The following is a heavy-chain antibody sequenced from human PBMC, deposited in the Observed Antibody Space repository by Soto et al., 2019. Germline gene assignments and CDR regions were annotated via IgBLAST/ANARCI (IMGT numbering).Heavy chain of an antibody. J-gene: IGHJ4*02. CDR3: ARQGGLGVYATNFDY. CDR1: GGSISSYY. Sequence: QVQLQESGPGLVKPSETLSLTCTVSGGSISSYYWCWIRQPPVKGLEWIGYIYYSGSTNYNPSLKSRDTQSEDTSKRPFALKLSSVAAADTAVYYCARQGGLGVYATNFDYWGQGTLVTVCS. V-gene: IGHV4-59*08. CDR2: IYYSGST. D-gene: IGHD2-8*02.